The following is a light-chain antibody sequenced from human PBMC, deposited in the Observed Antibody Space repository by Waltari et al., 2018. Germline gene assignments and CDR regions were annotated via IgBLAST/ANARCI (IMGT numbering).Light chain of an antibody. Sequence: EIVLTQSPATLSLSPGETATLSCRASQSVGTYLAWYQQKPGQAPSPLIYDASNRATGIPDRFRGSGSGTDFTLTIDSLEPEDFALYYCQQRSSWTPHTFGQGARLEIK. CDR1: QSVGTY. V-gene: IGKV3-11*01. CDR3: QQRSSWTPHT. CDR2: DAS. J-gene: IGKJ2*01.